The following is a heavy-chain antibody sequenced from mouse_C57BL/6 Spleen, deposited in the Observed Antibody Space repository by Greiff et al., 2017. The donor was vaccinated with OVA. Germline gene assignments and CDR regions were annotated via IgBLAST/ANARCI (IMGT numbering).Heavy chain of an antibody. CDR3: ARSGGLRRFAY. J-gene: IGHJ3*01. D-gene: IGHD2-4*01. CDR2: INPNNGGT. CDR1: GYTFTDYN. V-gene: IGHV1-18*01. Sequence: VHVKQSGPELVKPGASVKIPCKASGYTFTDYNMDWVKQSHGKSLEWIGDINPNNGGTIYNQKFKGKATLTVDKSSSTAYMELRSLTSEDTAVYYCARSGGLRRFAYWGQGTLVTVSA.